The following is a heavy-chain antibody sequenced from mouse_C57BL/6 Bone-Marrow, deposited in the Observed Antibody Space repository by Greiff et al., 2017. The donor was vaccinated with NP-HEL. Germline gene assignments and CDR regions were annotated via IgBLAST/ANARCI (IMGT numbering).Heavy chain of an antibody. V-gene: IGHV1-85*01. CDR1: GYTFTSYD. J-gene: IGHJ2*01. CDR3: AREEVLLFDY. Sequence: VQLQQSGPELVKPGASVKLSCKASGYTFTSYDMNWVKQRPGQGLEWIGWIYPRDGSTKYNEKFKGKATLTVDTSSSTAYMELHSLTSEDAAVYVSAREEVLLFDYWGQGTTLTVSS. CDR2: IYPRDGST. D-gene: IGHD1-1*01.